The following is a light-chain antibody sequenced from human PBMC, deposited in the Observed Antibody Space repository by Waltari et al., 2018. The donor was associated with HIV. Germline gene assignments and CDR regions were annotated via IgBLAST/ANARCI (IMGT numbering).Light chain of an antibody. CDR3: SSYTSSSTVV. J-gene: IGLJ2*01. V-gene: IGLV2-14*01. Sequence: QSALTQPASVSGSPGQSITIPCTGTSSDVGGYNYVSWYQQHTGKAPKLMIYDVSKRPSVVSNRFSGSKSGNTASLTISGLQAEDEADYYCSSYTSSSTVVFGGGTKLTVL. CDR1: SSDVGGYNY. CDR2: DVS.